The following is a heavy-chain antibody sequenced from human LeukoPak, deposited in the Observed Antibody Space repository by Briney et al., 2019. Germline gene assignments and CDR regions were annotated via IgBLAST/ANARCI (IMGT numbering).Heavy chain of an antibody. CDR1: GFNFGPYA. CDR3: ATESSLSN. J-gene: IGHJ4*02. CDR2: ISYDGAYQ. V-gene: IGHV3-30*04. Sequence: GGSLRLSCVASGFNFGPYAMDWVRQAPGKGLEWVGDISYDGAYQSYAVSVRGRFTISRDNSKNTLYLQMNSLRPEDAAVYYCATESSLSNWGRGTLVTVSA.